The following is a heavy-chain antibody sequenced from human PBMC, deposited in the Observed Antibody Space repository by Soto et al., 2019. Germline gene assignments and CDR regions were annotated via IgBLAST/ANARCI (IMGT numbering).Heavy chain of an antibody. CDR2: ISSSDKYI. CDR3: ARVFCRGDCYSPLDY. J-gene: IGHJ4*02. CDR1: GFTFSNFG. Sequence: LRLSCVASGFTFSNFGLNWVRQAPGKGLEWVSSISSSDKYIYYADSVKGRFTISRDNAKNSLSLQMNSLRADDTAVYYCARVFCRGDCYSPLDYWGQGTLVTVSS. V-gene: IGHV3-21*01. D-gene: IGHD2-21*02.